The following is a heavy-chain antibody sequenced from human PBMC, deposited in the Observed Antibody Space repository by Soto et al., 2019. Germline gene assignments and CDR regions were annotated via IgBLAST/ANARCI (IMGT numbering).Heavy chain of an antibody. CDR2: INHSGST. CDR3: AREQYYYGSGSPKFDY. V-gene: IGHV4-34*01. CDR1: GGSFSGYY. J-gene: IGHJ4*02. Sequence: SETLSLTCAVYGGSFSGYYWSWIRQPPGKGLEWIGEINHSGSTNYNPSLKSRVTISVDTSKNQFSLKLSSVTAADTAVYYCAREQYYYGSGSPKFDYWGQGTLVTVSS. D-gene: IGHD3-10*01.